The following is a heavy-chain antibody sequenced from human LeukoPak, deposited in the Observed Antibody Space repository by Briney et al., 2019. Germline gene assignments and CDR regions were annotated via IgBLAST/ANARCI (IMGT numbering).Heavy chain of an antibody. D-gene: IGHD3-10*01. J-gene: IGHJ6*02. Sequence: ASVKVSCKASGYTFTGYYMHWVRQAPGQGLEWMGRINPNSGGTNYAQKFQGRVTMTRDTSISTAYMELSRLRSDDTAVYYCARELWFGETYYYYGMDVWGQGTTVTVSS. CDR1: GYTFTGYY. CDR2: INPNSGGT. V-gene: IGHV1-2*02. CDR3: ARELWFGETYYYYGMDV.